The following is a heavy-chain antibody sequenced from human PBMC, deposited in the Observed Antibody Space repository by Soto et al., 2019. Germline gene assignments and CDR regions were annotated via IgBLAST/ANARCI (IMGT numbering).Heavy chain of an antibody. CDR2: FVPILGMA. CDR3: ATNYGSGSTHFDY. D-gene: IGHD3-10*01. CDR1: EGTFNSYT. J-gene: IGHJ4*02. V-gene: IGHV1-69*02. Sequence: QVQLVQSGAEVKKPGSSVKVSCTASEGTFNSYTISWVRQAPGQGLEWMGRFVPILGMADFARKFQGRVMITADKSLSTASMVLSSLRSDDTAVYYCATNYGSGSTHFDYWGQGTLVTVSS.